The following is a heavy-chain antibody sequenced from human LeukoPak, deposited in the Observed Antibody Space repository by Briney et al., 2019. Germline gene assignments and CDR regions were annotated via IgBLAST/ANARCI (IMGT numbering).Heavy chain of an antibody. J-gene: IGHJ4*02. V-gene: IGHV4-59*08. Sequence: PSETLSLTCSVSGVSIFSYYRNWIRQPPGKGLEWIGYVHYSGSTNYNPSPKSRVTISVDTSKSQFSLKLSSATAADTAVYYCATGRSIRYFDYWGQGTLLTVSS. CDR1: GVSIFSYY. D-gene: IGHD3-9*01. CDR2: VHYSGST. CDR3: ATGRSIRYFDY.